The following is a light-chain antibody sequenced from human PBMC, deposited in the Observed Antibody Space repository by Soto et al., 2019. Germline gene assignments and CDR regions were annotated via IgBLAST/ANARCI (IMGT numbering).Light chain of an antibody. V-gene: IGKV4-1*01. Sequence: DIVMTQSPDSLAVYLGERATINCKSSQSVLLTSNNKNYLAWYQQKPGQPPKVLISWASTRESGVPDRFSGSWARTDFTLTITSLQAEYVAVYYCQQYYTTLTFGGGTKVEIK. CDR2: WAS. J-gene: IGKJ4*01. CDR3: QQYYTTLT. CDR1: QSVLLTSNNKNY.